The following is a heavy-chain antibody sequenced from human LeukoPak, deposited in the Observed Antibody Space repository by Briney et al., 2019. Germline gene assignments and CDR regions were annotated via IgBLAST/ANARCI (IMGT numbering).Heavy chain of an antibody. V-gene: IGHV1-2*02. CDR3: ARGEYSSALLDY. CDR2: INPNSGGT. CDR1: GYTFTGYY. D-gene: IGHD6-19*01. J-gene: IGHJ4*02. Sequence: ASVTVSFTASGYTFTGYYMRWVRQAPGQGLEWMGWINPNSGGTNYAQKFQGRVTMTRDTSISTAYMELSRLRSDDTAVYYCARGEYSSALLDYWGQGTLVTVSP.